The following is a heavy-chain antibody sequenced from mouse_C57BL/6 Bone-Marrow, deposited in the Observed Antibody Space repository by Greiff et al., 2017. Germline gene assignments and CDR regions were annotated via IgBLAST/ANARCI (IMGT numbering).Heavy chain of an antibody. CDR2: IHPNSGST. J-gene: IGHJ4*01. Sequence: QVQLQQPGAELVKPGASVKLSCKASGYTFTSYWMHWVKQRPGQGLEWIGMIHPNSGSTNYNEKFKSKATLTVDNSSSTAYMQLSSLTSEDSAVXYCARADWLLRYCAMDDWGQGTSVTVSS. D-gene: IGHD2-3*01. CDR1: GYTFTSYW. V-gene: IGHV1-64*01. CDR3: ARADWLLRYCAMDD.